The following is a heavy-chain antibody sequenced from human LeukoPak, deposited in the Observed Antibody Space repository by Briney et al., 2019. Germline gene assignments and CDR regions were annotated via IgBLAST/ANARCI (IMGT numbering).Heavy chain of an antibody. CDR3: AKAPPSSYSYYYGMDV. CDR2: ISGGGGGT. V-gene: IGHV3-23*01. CDR1: GFTFSSYA. Sequence: SGGPQRLPCTPSGFTFSSYAMSCVRHARGEAVEWVSAISGGGGGTYYADSVKGRFTISRDISKNTLYLQMNSLRAEDTAVYYCAKAPPSSYSYYYGMDVWGQGTTVTVSS. J-gene: IGHJ6*02. D-gene: IGHD6-13*01.